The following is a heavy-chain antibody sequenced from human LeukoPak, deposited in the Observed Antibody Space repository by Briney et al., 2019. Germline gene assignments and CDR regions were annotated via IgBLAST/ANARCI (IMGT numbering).Heavy chain of an antibody. D-gene: IGHD5-18*01. Sequence: GASVKVSCKASGYTFTSYGISWVRQAPGQGLEWMGWISAYNGNTNYAQKLQGRVTMTTDTSTSTAYMELRSLRYDDTAVYYCARVGLIQLWGNSNDYWGQGTLVTVSS. J-gene: IGHJ4*02. CDR2: ISAYNGNT. CDR3: ARVGLIQLWGNSNDY. CDR1: GYTFTSYG. V-gene: IGHV1-18*01.